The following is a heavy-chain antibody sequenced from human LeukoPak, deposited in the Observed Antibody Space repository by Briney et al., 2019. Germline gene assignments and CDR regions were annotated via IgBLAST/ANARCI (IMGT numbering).Heavy chain of an antibody. D-gene: IGHD6-19*01. V-gene: IGHV1-18*01. CDR1: GCTFTSYG. CDR2: ISAYNGNT. CDR3: ARQVTRGWYGKDFDY. J-gene: IGHJ4*02. Sequence: GASVKVSCKASGCTFTSYGISWVRQAPGQGLEWMGWISAYNGNTNYAQKLQGRVTMTTDTSTSTAHMELRSLRSDDTAVYYCARQVTRGWYGKDFDYWGQGTLVTVSS.